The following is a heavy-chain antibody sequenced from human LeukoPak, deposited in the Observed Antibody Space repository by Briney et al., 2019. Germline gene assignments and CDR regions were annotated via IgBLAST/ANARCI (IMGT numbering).Heavy chain of an antibody. J-gene: IGHJ4*02. CDR3: AKGATYYYDSSGYYLDY. Sequence: GGSLRLSXAASGFTFSSYAMSWVRQAPGKGLEWVSAISGSGGSTYYADSVKGRFTISRDNSKNTLYLQMNSLRAEDTAVYYCAKGATYYYDSSGYYLDYWGQGTLVTVSS. CDR2: ISGSGGST. V-gene: IGHV3-23*01. D-gene: IGHD3-22*01. CDR1: GFTFSSYA.